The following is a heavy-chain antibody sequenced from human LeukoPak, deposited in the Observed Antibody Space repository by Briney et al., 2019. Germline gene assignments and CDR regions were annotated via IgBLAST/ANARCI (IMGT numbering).Heavy chain of an antibody. D-gene: IGHD3-3*01. CDR3: ATAFWSGLRYFDY. V-gene: IGHV1-69*04. J-gene: IGHJ4*02. Sequence: SVKVSCKASGGTFSSYAISWVRQAPGQGLEWMGRIIPILGIANYAQKFQGRVTITADKSTSTAYMELSSLRSEDTAVYYCATAFWSGLRYFDYWGQGTLVTVSS. CDR2: IIPILGIA. CDR1: GGTFSSYA.